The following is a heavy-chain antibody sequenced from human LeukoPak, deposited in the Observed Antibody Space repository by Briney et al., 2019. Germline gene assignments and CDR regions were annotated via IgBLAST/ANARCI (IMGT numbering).Heavy chain of an antibody. CDR2: INTSGNT. D-gene: IGHD3-22*01. CDR1: GGSISSYY. CDR3: ARDKRDDSSGYYTVFDY. J-gene: IGHJ4*02. Sequence: SETLSLTCTVSGGSISSYYWSWIRLPAGKGLERIGRINTSGNTNYNPSLKSRVTMSVDTSKNQFSLKLSSVTAADTAVYYCARDKRDDSSGYYTVFDYWGQGTLVTVSS. V-gene: IGHV4-4*07.